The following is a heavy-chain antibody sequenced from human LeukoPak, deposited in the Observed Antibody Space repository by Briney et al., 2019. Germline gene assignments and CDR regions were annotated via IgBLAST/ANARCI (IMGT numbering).Heavy chain of an antibody. J-gene: IGHJ4*02. V-gene: IGHV1-2*02. CDR2: INPNSGGT. Sequence: ASVTDSCMASRYTFTGYYMHWVRQAPGQGLEWMGWINPNSGGTNYAQKFQGRVTMTRDTSISTAYMELSRLRSDDTAVYYCATESFRYYDSSGYYHENYWGQGTLVTVSS. D-gene: IGHD3-22*01. CDR1: RYTFTGYY. CDR3: ATESFRYYDSSGYYHENY.